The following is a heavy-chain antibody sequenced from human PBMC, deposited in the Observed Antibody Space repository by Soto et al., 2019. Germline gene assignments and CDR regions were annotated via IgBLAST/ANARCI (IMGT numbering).Heavy chain of an antibody. J-gene: IGHJ5*02. CDR2: INSDGSST. Sequence: GGSLRLSCAASGFTFSSYWMHWVRQAPGKGLVWVSRINSDGSSTSYADSVKGRFTISRDNAKNTLYLQMNSLRAEDTAVYYCARDGTVLWFGEPNKYNWFDPWGQGTLVTVSS. D-gene: IGHD3-10*01. CDR1: GFTFSSYW. CDR3: ARDGTVLWFGEPNKYNWFDP. V-gene: IGHV3-74*01.